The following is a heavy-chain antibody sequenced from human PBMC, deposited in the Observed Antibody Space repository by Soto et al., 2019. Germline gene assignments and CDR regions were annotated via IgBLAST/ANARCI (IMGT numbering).Heavy chain of an antibody. Sequence: PGGSLRLSCAASGFTFSIYDMHWVRQATSKGLEWVSAIGTAGDTYYPGSVKGRFTISRENAKNSLYLHMSSLRAGDTAVYYCARGLSAARYYYYGMDVWGQGTTVTVSS. J-gene: IGHJ6*02. D-gene: IGHD2-2*01. CDR2: IGTAGDT. CDR3: ARGLSAARYYYYGMDV. V-gene: IGHV3-13*01. CDR1: GFTFSIYD.